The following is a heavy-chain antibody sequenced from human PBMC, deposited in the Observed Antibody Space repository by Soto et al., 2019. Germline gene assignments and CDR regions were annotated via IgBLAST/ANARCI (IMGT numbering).Heavy chain of an antibody. CDR1: GYSFTSYW. Sequence: EVQLVQSGAEVKKPGESLWISCKGSGYSFTSYWISWVRQMPGKGLEWMGRIDPSDSYTNYSPSFQGHVTISADKSISTGYLQWSSLKASDTAMYYCARLAMATRRGYYGMDVWGQGTTVTVSS. D-gene: IGHD5-12*01. CDR3: ARLAMATRRGYYGMDV. J-gene: IGHJ6*02. CDR2: IDPSDSYT. V-gene: IGHV5-10-1*01.